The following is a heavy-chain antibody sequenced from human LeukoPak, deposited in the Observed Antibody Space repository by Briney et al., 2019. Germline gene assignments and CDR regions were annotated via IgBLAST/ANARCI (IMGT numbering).Heavy chain of an antibody. D-gene: IGHD6-6*01. V-gene: IGHV1-2*06. CDR1: GYTFIGHY. Sequence: ASVKVFCKASGYTFIGHYIHWVRQAPGQGLEWVGRIIPNSGDTKYAQKFQGRVTMTRDTSISTAYLELTRLRSDDTAFYYCARVEALYHLPTHWGQGTLVTVSS. J-gene: IGHJ4*02. CDR3: ARVEALYHLPTH. CDR2: IIPNSGDT.